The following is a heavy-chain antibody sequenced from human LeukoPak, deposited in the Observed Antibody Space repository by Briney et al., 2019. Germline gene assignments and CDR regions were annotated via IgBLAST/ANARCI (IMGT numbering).Heavy chain of an antibody. CDR1: GFTFSSYA. D-gene: IGHD5-18*01. J-gene: IGHJ4*02. CDR2: IGGSGIST. V-gene: IGHV3-23*01. Sequence: GGSLRLSCAASGFTFSSYAMSWVRQAPGKGLEWVSSIGGSGISTYYADSVKGRFTISRDNSKNTLYLQMNSLRGEDTAVYYCAKDALDTASLSPFDYWGQGTLVTVSS. CDR3: AKDALDTASLSPFDY.